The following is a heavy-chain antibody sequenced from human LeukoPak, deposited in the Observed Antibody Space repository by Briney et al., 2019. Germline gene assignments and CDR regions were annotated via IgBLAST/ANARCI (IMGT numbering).Heavy chain of an antibody. J-gene: IGHJ4*02. Sequence: GGSLRLSCAASGFTLSNYALSWVRQAPGKGLEWVSVISGTGVSTYYADSVKGRFTISRDNSKNTLYLQINSLRAEDTAVYYCAKRSTYYYDSNGYSSDYFDYWGQGTLVTVSS. D-gene: IGHD3-22*01. CDR1: GFTLSNYA. CDR3: AKRSTYYYDSNGYSSDYFDY. CDR2: ISGTGVST. V-gene: IGHV3-23*01.